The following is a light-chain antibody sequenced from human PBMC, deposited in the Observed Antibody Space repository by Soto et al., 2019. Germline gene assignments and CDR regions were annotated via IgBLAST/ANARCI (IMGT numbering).Light chain of an antibody. CDR3: CSSVGSYV. V-gene: IGLV2-23*02. CDR2: EVT. Sequence: QSALNQPASVSGSPGQSVTISCTATSSDVENYKLVSWYQQHPGKAPKLIIYEVTKRPSGFSNRFSGSKSANTASLTISGLQPEDEADYYCCSSVGSYVFGTGTKLTVL. CDR1: SSDVENYKL. J-gene: IGLJ1*01.